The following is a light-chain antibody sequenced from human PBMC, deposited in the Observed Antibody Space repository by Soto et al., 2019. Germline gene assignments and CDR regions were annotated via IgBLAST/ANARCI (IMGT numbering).Light chain of an antibody. Sequence: VLTQSPGTLSASPGDRATLSCRASQTVSNSYLAWYQQKPGQAPRLLIYGTSSRATGITDRFSGSGSGTDFTLTISRLEPEDFAVFYCQQYGSSITFGQGTRLEI. V-gene: IGKV3-20*01. CDR1: QTVSNSY. CDR2: GTS. J-gene: IGKJ5*01. CDR3: QQYGSSIT.